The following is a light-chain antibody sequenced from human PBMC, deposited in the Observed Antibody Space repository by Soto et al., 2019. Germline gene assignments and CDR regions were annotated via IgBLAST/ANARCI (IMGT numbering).Light chain of an antibody. CDR2: GAS. CDR1: QSVSSY. CDR3: QQCSDWPLFT. J-gene: IGKJ5*01. Sequence: EIVMTQSPATLSVSPGERVTLSCRASQSVSSYLGWCQHKPGQPPRLLIYGASTRATGIPARFSGSGSGTDFTLTISSLQSEDFAVYFCQQCSDWPLFTFGQGTRLEIK. V-gene: IGKV3-15*01.